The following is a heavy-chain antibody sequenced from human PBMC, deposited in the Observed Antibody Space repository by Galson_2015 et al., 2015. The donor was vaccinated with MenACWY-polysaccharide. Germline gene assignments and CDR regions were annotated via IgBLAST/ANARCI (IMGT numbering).Heavy chain of an antibody. D-gene: IGHD5-24*01. CDR1: GYTFTSYG. CDR3: ARDPIPYHPQLLFERQNWFDP. Sequence: SVKVSCKASGYTFTSYGISWVRQAPGQGLEWMGWISAYNGNTNYAQKLQGRVTMTTDTSTSTAYMELRSLRSDDTAVYYCARDPIPYHPQLLFERQNWFDPWGQGTLVTVSS. V-gene: IGHV1-18*01. J-gene: IGHJ5*02. CDR2: ISAYNGNT.